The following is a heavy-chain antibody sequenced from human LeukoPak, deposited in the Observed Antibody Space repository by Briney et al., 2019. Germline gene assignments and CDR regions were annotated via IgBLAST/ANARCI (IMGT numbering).Heavy chain of an antibody. Sequence: VQSLRLSCVPSGFTSTSYGMHWVRQAPRNGLEWGAIIWSDGSTKYDVGSVSGRFTISRDSSKSPLYLQMHSLRAEDTAVYYCARDAATSVGMPHYWGQGTVVTVSS. J-gene: IGHJ4*02. CDR1: GFTSTSYG. CDR2: IWSDGSTK. V-gene: IGHV3-33*01. CDR3: ARDAATSVGMPHY. D-gene: IGHD2-2*01.